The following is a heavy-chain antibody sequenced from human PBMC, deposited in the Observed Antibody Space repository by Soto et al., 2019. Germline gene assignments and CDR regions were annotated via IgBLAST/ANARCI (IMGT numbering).Heavy chain of an antibody. D-gene: IGHD6-19*01. J-gene: IGHJ4*02. V-gene: IGHV5-51*01. CDR1: GYSFTSYW. Sequence: GESLKISCKGSGYSFTSYWIGWVRQMPGKGLEWMGIIYPGDSDTRYSQSFQGQVTISADKSISTAYLQWSSLKASDTAMYYCARQAIAVAGTRTPDYWGRGTLVTVSS. CDR3: ARQAIAVAGTRTPDY. CDR2: IYPGDSDT.